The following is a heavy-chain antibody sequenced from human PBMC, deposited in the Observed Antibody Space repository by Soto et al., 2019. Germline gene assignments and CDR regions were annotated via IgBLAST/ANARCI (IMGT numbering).Heavy chain of an antibody. CDR2: IIPIFGTA. V-gene: IGHV1-69*13. J-gene: IGHJ6*02. CDR1: GGTFSSYA. Sequence: ASVKVSCKASGGTFSSYAISWVRQAPGQGLEWMGGIIPIFGTANYAQKFQGRVTITADESTSTAYMELSSLRSEDTAVYYCAXHKLSAHGYFRGGSCYSGVDVWGQGTTVTVSS. D-gene: IGHD2-15*01. CDR3: AXHKLSAHGYFRGGSCYSGVDV.